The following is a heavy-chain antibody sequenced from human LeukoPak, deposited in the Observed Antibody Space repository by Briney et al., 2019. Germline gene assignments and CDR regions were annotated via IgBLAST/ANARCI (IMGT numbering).Heavy chain of an antibody. CDR2: ISSSSSYI. J-gene: IGHJ4*02. CDR1: GFTFSSYS. Sequence: GGSLRLSCAASGFTFSSYSMNWVRQAPGKGLEWVSSISSSSSYIYYADSVKGRFTISRDNAKNSLYLQMNSLRAEDTAVYYCAREVKRQWLVPQGYYFDYWGQGTLVTVSS. CDR3: AREVKRQWLVPQGYYFDY. V-gene: IGHV3-21*01. D-gene: IGHD6-19*01.